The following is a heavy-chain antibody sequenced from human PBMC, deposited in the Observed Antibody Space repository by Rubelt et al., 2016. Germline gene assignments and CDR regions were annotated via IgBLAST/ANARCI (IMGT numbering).Heavy chain of an antibody. J-gene: IGHJ5*02. D-gene: IGHD6-13*01. CDR3: ARMRGPYSSSGGEFDP. V-gene: IGHV1-3*01. CDR1: GYTFTSYA. Sequence: QVQLVQSGAEVKKPGASVKVSCKASGYTFTSYAMHWVRQAPGQRLEWMGWINAGNGNKKYSQTFQGRVTITRDTSASTAYMELSSLRSEDTAVYYCARMRGPYSSSGGEFDPWGQGTLVTVSS. CDR2: INAGNGNK.